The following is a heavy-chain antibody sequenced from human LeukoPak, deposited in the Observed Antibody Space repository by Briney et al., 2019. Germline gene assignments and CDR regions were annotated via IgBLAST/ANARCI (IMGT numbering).Heavy chain of an antibody. D-gene: IGHD2-15*01. V-gene: IGHV1-69*01. CDR1: GGTFSSYA. CDR2: IIPIFGTA. J-gene: IGHJ4*02. CDR3: ARVFEGYCSGGSCYFFDY. Sequence: SVKASCKASGGTFSSYAISWVRQAPGQGLEWMGGIIPIFGTANYAQKFQGRVTITADESTSTAYMELSSLRSEDTAVYYCARVFEGYCSGGSCYFFDYWGQGTLVTVSS.